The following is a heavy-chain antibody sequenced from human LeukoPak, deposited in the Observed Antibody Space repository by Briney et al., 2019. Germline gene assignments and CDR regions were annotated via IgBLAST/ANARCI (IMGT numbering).Heavy chain of an antibody. D-gene: IGHD1-7*01. CDR2: IYTSGST. CDR3: ARGGPRNYDGY. V-gene: IGHV4-4*07. Sequence: SETLSLTCAVSGGSFSAYYWSWIRQPAGKGLEWIGRIYTSGSTNYNPSLKSRVTMSVDTSKNQFSLKLSSVTAADTAVYYCARGGPRNYDGYWGQGTLVTVSS. J-gene: IGHJ4*02. CDR1: GGSFSAYY.